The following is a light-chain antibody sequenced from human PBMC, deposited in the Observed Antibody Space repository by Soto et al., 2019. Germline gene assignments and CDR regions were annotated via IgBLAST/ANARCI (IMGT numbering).Light chain of an antibody. Sequence: QSALTQPASVSGSPGQTITISCTGTSSDIGGYNAVSWYQHHPGKAPKLIICEVTHRPSGVSDRFSASKSGNTASLTISGLQAEDEADYYCNSFRVSHLYVFGTGTKATVL. CDR1: SSDIGGYNA. J-gene: IGLJ1*01. CDR2: EVT. V-gene: IGLV2-14*01. CDR3: NSFRVSHLYV.